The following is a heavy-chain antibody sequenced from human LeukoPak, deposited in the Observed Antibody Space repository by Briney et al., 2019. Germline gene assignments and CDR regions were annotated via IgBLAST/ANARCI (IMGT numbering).Heavy chain of an antibody. V-gene: IGHV4-59*12. J-gene: IGHJ4*02. CDR1: GGSISSYY. CDR2: IYHSGST. CDR3: ARGMLEDSSSSGFDY. D-gene: IGHD6-6*01. Sequence: SETLSLTCTVSGGSISSYYWSWIRQPAGKGLEWIGEIYHSGSTNYNPSLKSRVTISVDKSKNQFSLKLSSVTAADTAVYYCARGMLEDSSSSGFDYWGQGTLVTVSS.